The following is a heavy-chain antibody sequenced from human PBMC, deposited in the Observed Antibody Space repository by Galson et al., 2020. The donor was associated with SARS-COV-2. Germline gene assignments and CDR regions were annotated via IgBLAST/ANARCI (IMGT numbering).Heavy chain of an antibody. CDR3: ARDQVISAVVVVPAAPYYYYYMDV. J-gene: IGHJ6*03. CDR2: IYHSGST. CDR1: GGSISSSNW. Sequence: SQTLSLTCAVSGGSISSSNWWSWVRQPPGKGLEWIGEIYHSGSTNYNPSLKSRVTISVDKSKNQFSLKLSSVTAADTAVYYCARDQVISAVVVVPAAPYYYYYMDVWGKGTTVTVSS. D-gene: IGHD2-2*01. V-gene: IGHV4-4*02.